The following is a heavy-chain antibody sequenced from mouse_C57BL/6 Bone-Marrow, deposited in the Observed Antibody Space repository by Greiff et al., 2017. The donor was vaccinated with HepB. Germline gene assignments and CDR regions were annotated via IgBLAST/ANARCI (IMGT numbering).Heavy chain of an antibody. Sequence: QVQLQQPGAELVKPGASVKLSCKASGYTFTSYWMHWVKQRPGQGLEWIGMIHPNSGSTNYNEKFKSKATLPVDKSSSTAYMHLSSLTSEDSAVYYCARSRAYYYGSSYLYWGQGTTLTVSS. V-gene: IGHV1-64*01. D-gene: IGHD1-1*01. J-gene: IGHJ2*01. CDR2: IHPNSGST. CDR3: ARSRAYYYGSSYLY. CDR1: GYTFTSYW.